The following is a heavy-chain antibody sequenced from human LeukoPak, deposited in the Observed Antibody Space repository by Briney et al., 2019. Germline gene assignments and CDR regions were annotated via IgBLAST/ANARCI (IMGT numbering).Heavy chain of an antibody. D-gene: IGHD2-21*02. J-gene: IGHJ6*03. Sequence: PSETLSLTCAVYGGSFSGYYWSWIRQPPGKGLEWIGEINHSGSTNYNPSLKSRVTISVDTSKNQFSLKLSSVTAADTAVYYCARGVRVVTAIRDYYYYYMDVWGKGTTVTVSS. CDR2: INHSGST. CDR1: GGSFSGYY. CDR3: ARGVRVVTAIRDYYYYYMDV. V-gene: IGHV4-34*01.